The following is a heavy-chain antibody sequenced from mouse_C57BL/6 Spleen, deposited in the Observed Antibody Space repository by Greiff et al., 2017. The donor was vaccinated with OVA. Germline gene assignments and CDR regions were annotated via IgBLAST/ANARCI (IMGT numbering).Heavy chain of an antibody. V-gene: IGHV1-11*01. J-gene: IGHJ4*01. D-gene: IGHD1-1*01. Sequence: QVQLKESGAELASPGASVTLSCKASGYTFTDHIMNWVKKRPGQGLEWIGRIYPVSGETNYNQKFMGKATFSVDRSSSTVYMVLNSLTSEDPAVYYCTRSSYDGYYAMDYWGQGTSVTVSS. CDR3: TRSSYDGYYAMDY. CDR2: IYPVSGET. CDR1: GYTFTDHI.